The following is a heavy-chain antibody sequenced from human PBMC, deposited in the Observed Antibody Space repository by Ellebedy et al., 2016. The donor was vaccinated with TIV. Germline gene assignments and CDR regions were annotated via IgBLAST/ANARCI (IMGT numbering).Heavy chain of an antibody. V-gene: IGHV4-4*07. CDR3: ARGVGEQWLPKGYFDL. CDR2: VYTSGST. D-gene: IGHD6-19*01. J-gene: IGHJ2*01. CDR1: GGSISGSY. Sequence: SETLSLXXTVSGGSISGSYWSWIRQPAGKGLEWIGRVYTSGSTHYNPSLKSRVTMSVDTSKNQFSLNLNSVTAADTAVYYCARGVGEQWLPKGYFDLWGRGTLVTVSS.